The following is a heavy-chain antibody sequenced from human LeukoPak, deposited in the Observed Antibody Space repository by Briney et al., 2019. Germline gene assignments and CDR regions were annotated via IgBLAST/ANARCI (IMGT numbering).Heavy chain of an antibody. CDR1: GFTLSDYY. CDR3: AREVRGGYYQIDY. D-gene: IGHD3-10*01. J-gene: IGHJ4*02. V-gene: IGHV3-11*06. Sequence: GGSLRLSCAASGFTLSDYYISLIRQAPGKGLEWVSYISSSSSYTNYADSVKGRFTISRDNAKNSLYLQMNSLRAEDTAVYYCAREVRGGYYQIDYWGQGTLVTVSS. CDR2: ISSSSSYT.